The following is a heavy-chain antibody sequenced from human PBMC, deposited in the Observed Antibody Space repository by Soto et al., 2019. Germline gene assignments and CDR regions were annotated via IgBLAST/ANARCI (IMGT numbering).Heavy chain of an antibody. CDR3: AKENWAPGNTY. CDR2: IRAGGGGT. J-gene: IGHJ4*02. Sequence: GGSLRLSCAASGFTCSSYVLSWVRQAPGKGLEWVSAIRAGGGGTHYADSVKGRYIIFRDTSKDTLYLQMNSLRAEDTAVYYCAKENWAPGNTYRGQGTPVTVSS. D-gene: IGHD7-27*01. CDR1: GFTCSSYV. V-gene: IGHV3-23*01.